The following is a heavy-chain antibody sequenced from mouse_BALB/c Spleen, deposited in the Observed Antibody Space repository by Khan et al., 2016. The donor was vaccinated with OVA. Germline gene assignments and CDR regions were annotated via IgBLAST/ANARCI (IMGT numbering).Heavy chain of an antibody. Sequence: VQLQESGPGLVAPSQSLSTTCTISGFSLTNYGVHWVRQPPGKGLEWLVVIWSDGSTTYNSALKSRLTINKDNSKSQVFLKMNSLQTDDTAMYFCARQPYYHYNVMDYWGQGTSVTVSS. D-gene: IGHD2-10*01. J-gene: IGHJ4*01. CDR1: GFSLTNYG. CDR3: ARQPYYHYNVMDY. V-gene: IGHV2-6-1*01. CDR2: IWSDGST.